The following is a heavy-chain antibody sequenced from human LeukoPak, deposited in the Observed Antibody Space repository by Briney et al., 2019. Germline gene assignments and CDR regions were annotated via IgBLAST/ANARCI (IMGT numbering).Heavy chain of an antibody. V-gene: IGHV4-59*01. CDR1: GGSISSYY. D-gene: IGHD2-2*01. CDR2: IYYSGST. CDR3: ARDAVVPAATVGYYYYYMDV. J-gene: IGHJ6*03. Sequence: SETLSLTCTVSGGSISSYYWSSIRQPPGKGLDWLGYIYYSGSTNYNPSLKSRVTISVDPSKNQFSLKLSSVTAADTAVYYCARDAVVPAATVGYYYYYMDVWGKGTTVTVSS.